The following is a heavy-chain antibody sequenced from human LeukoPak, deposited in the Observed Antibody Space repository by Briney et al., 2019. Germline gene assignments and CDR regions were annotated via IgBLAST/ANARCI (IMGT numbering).Heavy chain of an antibody. D-gene: IGHD1-26*01. Sequence: GGSLRLSCAASGFTFSSYSMNWVRQAPGKGLEWVSSISSSSSYIYYADSVKGRFTISRDNAKNSLYLQMNSLGAEDTAVYYCARVKGSLGSNAFDIWGQGTMVTVSS. CDR2: ISSSSSYI. CDR1: GFTFSSYS. J-gene: IGHJ3*02. V-gene: IGHV3-21*01. CDR3: ARVKGSLGSNAFDI.